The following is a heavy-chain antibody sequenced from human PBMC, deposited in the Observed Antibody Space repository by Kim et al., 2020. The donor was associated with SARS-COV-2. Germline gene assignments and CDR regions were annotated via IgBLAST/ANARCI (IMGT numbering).Heavy chain of an antibody. J-gene: IGHJ4*02. CDR3: ARLHPGDY. CDR2: GST. V-gene: IGHV4-59*08. Sequence: GSTNYHPSLKSRVTISVDTPQNRFSLKLSSVPAADTAVYYCARLHPGDYWGQGTLVTVSS. D-gene: IGHD7-27*01.